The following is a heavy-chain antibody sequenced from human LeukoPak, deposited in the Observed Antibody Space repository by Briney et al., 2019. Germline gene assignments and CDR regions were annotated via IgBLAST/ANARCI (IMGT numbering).Heavy chain of an antibody. V-gene: IGHV4-34*01. J-gene: IGHJ5*02. CDR1: GGSFSGYY. Sequence: PSETLSLTCAVYGGSFSGYYWSWIRQPPGKGLEWIGEINHSGSTNYNPSLKSRVTISVDTFKNQFSLKLSSVTAADTAVYYCARGFQLINWFDPWGQGTLVTVSS. D-gene: IGHD3-16*01. CDR3: ARGFQLINWFDP. CDR2: INHSGST.